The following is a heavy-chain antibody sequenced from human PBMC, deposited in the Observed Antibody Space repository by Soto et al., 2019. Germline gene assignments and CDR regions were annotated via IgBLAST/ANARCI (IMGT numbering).Heavy chain of an antibody. Sequence: ASVKVSCKASGYTFTGYYMHWVRQAPGQGLEWMGWINPNSGGTNYAQKFQGWVTMTRDTSISTAYMELSRLRSDDTAVYYCARGMGTYYHILTDNDAFDIWGQGTMVTVSS. D-gene: IGHD3-9*01. J-gene: IGHJ3*02. CDR3: ARGMGTYYHILTDNDAFDI. V-gene: IGHV1-2*04. CDR1: GYTFTGYY. CDR2: INPNSGGT.